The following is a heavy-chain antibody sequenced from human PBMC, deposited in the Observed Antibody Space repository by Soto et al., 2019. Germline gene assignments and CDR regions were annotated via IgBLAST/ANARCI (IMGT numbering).Heavy chain of an antibody. D-gene: IGHD6-25*01. CDR2: IYSSGNT. CDR3: ARRSAAGS. J-gene: IGHJ5*02. V-gene: IGHV4-59*12. CDR1: GGSISSYY. Sequence: SETLSLTCTVSGGSISSYYWSWIRQPPGKGLEWIGYIYSSGNTNSNPSLKSRVTISVDTSKNQFSLKLSSVTAADTAVYYCARRSAAGSWGQGSLVTVSS.